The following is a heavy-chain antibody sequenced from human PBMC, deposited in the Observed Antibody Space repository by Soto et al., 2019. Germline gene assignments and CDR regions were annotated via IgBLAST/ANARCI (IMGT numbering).Heavy chain of an antibody. J-gene: IGHJ4*02. V-gene: IGHV4-34*01. CDR2: INHSGST. CDR1: GGSFSGYY. CDR3: ARGAGMGSGWPNDY. D-gene: IGHD6-19*01. Sequence: SETLSLTCAVYGGSFSGYYWSWIRQPPGKGLEWIGEINHSGSTNYNPSLKSRVTISVDTSKNQFSLKLSSVTAADTAVYYCARGAGMGSGWPNDYWGQGTLVTVSS.